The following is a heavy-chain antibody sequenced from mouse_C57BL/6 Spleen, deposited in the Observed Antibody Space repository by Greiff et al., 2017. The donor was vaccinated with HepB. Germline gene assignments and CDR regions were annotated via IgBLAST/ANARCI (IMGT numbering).Heavy chain of an antibody. V-gene: IGHV5-17*01. D-gene: IGHD1-1*01. Sequence: DVHLVESGGGLVKPGGSLKLSCAASGFTFSDYGMHWVRQAPEKGLEWVAYISSGSSTIYYADTVKGRFTISRDNAKNTLFLQMTSLRSEDTARYYCARNYGSLYWYFDVWGTGTTVTVSS. J-gene: IGHJ1*03. CDR3: ARNYGSLYWYFDV. CDR2: ISSGSSTI. CDR1: GFTFSDYG.